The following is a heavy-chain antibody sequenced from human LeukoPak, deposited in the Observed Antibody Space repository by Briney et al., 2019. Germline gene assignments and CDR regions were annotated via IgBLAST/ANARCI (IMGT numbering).Heavy chain of an antibody. CDR3: ARSTGGNSAY. Sequence: PSETLSLTCTVSGGSINNYYWSWIRQPPGKGLEWIGFIYYNGNTNYNPSLKSRVTISVDMSKNQFFLRLNSVTAADTAVYYCARSTGGNSAYWGQGILVTVSS. J-gene: IGHJ4*02. D-gene: IGHD4-23*01. CDR2: IYYNGNT. V-gene: IGHV4-59*08. CDR1: GGSINNYY.